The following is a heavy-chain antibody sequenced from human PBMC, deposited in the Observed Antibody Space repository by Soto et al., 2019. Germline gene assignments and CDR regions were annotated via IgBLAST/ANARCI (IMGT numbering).Heavy chain of an antibody. Sequence: PSETLSLTCTVSGGSISSSNYYWGWIRQPPGRGLEWIGSIFYSGSTNYNPSLKSRVTISVDTSKNQFSLKLSSVTAADTAVYYCARRSISSGWAFDYWGQGTLVIVSS. CDR2: IFYSGST. CDR1: GGSISSSNYY. V-gene: IGHV4-39*01. J-gene: IGHJ4*02. CDR3: ARRSISSGWAFDY. D-gene: IGHD6-19*01.